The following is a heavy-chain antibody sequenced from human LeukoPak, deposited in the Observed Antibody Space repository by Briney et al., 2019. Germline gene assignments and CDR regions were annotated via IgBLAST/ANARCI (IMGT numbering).Heavy chain of an antibody. Sequence: GGSLRLSCAASGFTFSGYSMQWVRQAPGKGLEWVSYISGSSGTIYYGDSVKGRFTISRDNAKNSLYLQMNSLRAEDTAVYYCARGYYDSSGYYFPYWGQGTLVTVSS. CDR3: ARGYYDSSGYYFPY. D-gene: IGHD3-22*01. J-gene: IGHJ4*02. CDR2: ISGSSGTI. CDR1: GFTFSGYS. V-gene: IGHV3-48*01.